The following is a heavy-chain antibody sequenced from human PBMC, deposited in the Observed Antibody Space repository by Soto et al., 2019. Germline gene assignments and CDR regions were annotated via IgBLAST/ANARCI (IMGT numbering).Heavy chain of an antibody. CDR2: INHSGST. Sequence: SETLSLTCAVYGGSFSGYYWSWIRQPPGKGLEWIGEINHSGSTNYNPSLKSRVTISVDTSKNQFSLKLSSVTAADTAVYYCARAPYYDFWSGYYPPGLDFDDWGQGTRVTVAS. V-gene: IGHV4-34*01. CDR3: ARAPYYDFWSGYYPPGLDFDD. CDR1: GGSFSGYY. D-gene: IGHD3-3*01. J-gene: IGHJ4*02.